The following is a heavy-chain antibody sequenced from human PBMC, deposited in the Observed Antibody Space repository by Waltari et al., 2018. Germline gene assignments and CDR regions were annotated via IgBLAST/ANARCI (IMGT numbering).Heavy chain of an antibody. CDR2: IDYSGRT. CDR1: GGSISSSSYY. Sequence: QLQLQESGPGLVKPSETLSLTCTVSGGSISSSSYYWGWIRQPPGKRLEWIGSIDYSGRTYYNPALKSRVTISVDTSRNQFSLKLSSVTAADTTVYYCARYSPFDSSGHLFDYWGQGTLVTVSS. J-gene: IGHJ4*02. V-gene: IGHV4-39*01. D-gene: IGHD3-22*01. CDR3: ARYSPFDSSGHLFDY.